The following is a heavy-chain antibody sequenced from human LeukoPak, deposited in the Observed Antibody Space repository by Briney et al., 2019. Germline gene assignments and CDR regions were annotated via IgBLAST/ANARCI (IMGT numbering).Heavy chain of an antibody. J-gene: IGHJ5*02. CDR2: INHSGST. CDR1: GGSLSGYS. CDR3: ARVYVTVVRGSWFDP. V-gene: IGHV4-34*01. D-gene: IGHD3-10*01. Sequence: PSETLSLTCAVNGGSLSGYSWSWIRQPPGKGLEWIGEINHSGSTNYNASLTSRVTISADTSQNQFTLKLRSATAADTAVYYCARVYVTVVRGSWFDPWGQGTLVTVSS.